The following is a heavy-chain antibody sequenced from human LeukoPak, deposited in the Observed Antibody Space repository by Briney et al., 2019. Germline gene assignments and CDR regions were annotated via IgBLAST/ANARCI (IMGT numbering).Heavy chain of an antibody. J-gene: IGHJ3*02. CDR3: ARDQSVGALFDAFDI. Sequence: GGSLRLSCAASGFTFSSYWMHWVRQAPGKGLVWVSRINSDGSSTSYADSVKGRFTISRDNAKNTLYLQMNSLRAEDTAVYYRARDQSVGALFDAFDIWGQGTMVTVSS. CDR2: INSDGSST. V-gene: IGHV3-74*01. D-gene: IGHD1-26*01. CDR1: GFTFSSYW.